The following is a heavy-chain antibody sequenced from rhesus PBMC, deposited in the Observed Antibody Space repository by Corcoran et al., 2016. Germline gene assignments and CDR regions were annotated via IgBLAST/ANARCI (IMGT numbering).Heavy chain of an antibody. V-gene: IGHV4-169*01. J-gene: IGHJ4*01. D-gene: IGHD5-36*01. CDR2: IYDSGSRT. Sequence: QLPLQESGPGLVKPSETLAVTCAVSGGSITSSYWSWLRQVPGMGLEWVGDIYDSGSRTNYNPSLKSRVTLSVDTSKTQLSLKLSSVTAADPAVYCCAGPSGYGYWGQGVLVTVSS. CDR1: GGSITSSY. CDR3: AGPSGYGY.